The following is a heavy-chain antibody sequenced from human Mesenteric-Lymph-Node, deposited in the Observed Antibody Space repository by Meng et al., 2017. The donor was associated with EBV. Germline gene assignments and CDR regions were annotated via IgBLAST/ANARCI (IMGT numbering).Heavy chain of an antibody. CDR3: AALGSFASSINP. CDR2: VNHAGTT. J-gene: IGHJ5*02. CDR1: GGSFSDYY. Sequence: VQLQQWCAGLFKPSGTLSLTCAVYGGSFSDYYWTWIRQPPGKGLEWIGEVNHAGTTIYNPSLESRVTISVDTSKNQFSLKLTSVTAADTAVYFCAALGSFASSINPWGQGTLVTVSS. D-gene: IGHD3-16*01. V-gene: IGHV4-34*01.